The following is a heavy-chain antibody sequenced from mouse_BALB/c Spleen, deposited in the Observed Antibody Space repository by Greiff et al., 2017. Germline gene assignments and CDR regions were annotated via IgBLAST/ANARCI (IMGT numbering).Heavy chain of an antibody. CDR2: ISSGSSTI. CDR1: GFTFSSFG. Sequence: EVQLVESGGGLVQPGGSRKLSCAASGFTFSSFGMHWVRQAPEKGLEWVAYISSGSSTIYYADTVKGRFTISRDNPKNTLFLQMTSLRSEDTAMYYCARCGYDGWYFDVWGAGTTVTVSS. D-gene: IGHD2-2*01. V-gene: IGHV5-17*02. CDR3: ARCGYDGWYFDV. J-gene: IGHJ1*01.